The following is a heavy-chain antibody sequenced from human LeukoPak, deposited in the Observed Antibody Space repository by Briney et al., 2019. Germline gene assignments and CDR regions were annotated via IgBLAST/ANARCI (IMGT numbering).Heavy chain of an antibody. D-gene: IGHD3-10*01. CDR3: ARGNYYGQDY. CDR2: ISGSGDST. J-gene: IGHJ4*02. CDR1: GFTFSNYA. Sequence: GGSLRLSCAASGFTFSNYALSWVRQAPGKGLEWVSSISGSGDSTNYADSVKGRFTVPRDNSKNTLYLQLNSLRAEDTAVYYCARGNYYGQDYWGQGTLVTVSS. V-gene: IGHV3-23*01.